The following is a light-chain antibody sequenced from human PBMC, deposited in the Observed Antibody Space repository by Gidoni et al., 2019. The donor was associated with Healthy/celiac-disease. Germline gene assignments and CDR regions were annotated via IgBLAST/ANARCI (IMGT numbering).Light chain of an antibody. CDR1: QSISTW. V-gene: IGKV1-5*01. Sequence: DIQMTQFPSTLSASVGDRVTITCRASQSISTWLAWYQQKPGKAPKLLIYDASSLGSGVPSRFSGSGSGTEFSLTISSLQPDDFATYYCQQYKSYSTFGQGTKVEI. J-gene: IGKJ1*01. CDR2: DAS. CDR3: QQYKSYST.